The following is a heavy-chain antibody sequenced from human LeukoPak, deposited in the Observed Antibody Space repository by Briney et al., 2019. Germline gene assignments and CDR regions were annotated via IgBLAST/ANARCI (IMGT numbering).Heavy chain of an antibody. CDR3: AKSYCSGGSCYSGDYYGMDV. J-gene: IGHJ6*02. CDR2: ISYDGSNK. V-gene: IGHV3-30*18. D-gene: IGHD2-15*01. CDR1: GFTFSSYG. Sequence: GGSLRLSCAASGFTFSSYGMHWVRQAPGKGLEWVAVISYDGSNKYYADSVKGRFTISRGNSKNTLYLQMNSLRAEDTAVYYCAKSYCSGGSCYSGDYYGMDVWGQGTTVTVSS.